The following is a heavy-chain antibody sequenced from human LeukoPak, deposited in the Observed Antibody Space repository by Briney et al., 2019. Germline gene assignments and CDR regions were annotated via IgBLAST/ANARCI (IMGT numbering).Heavy chain of an antibody. CDR1: GGSFSGYY. D-gene: IGHD3-10*01. CDR3: ARARRRGDAFDI. J-gene: IGHJ3*02. Sequence: PSETLSLTCAVYGGSFSGYYWSWIRQPPGKGLEWIGEINHSGSTNYNPSLKSRVTISVDTSKNQFSLKLSSVTAADTAVYYCARARRRGDAFDIWGQGTMVTVSS. V-gene: IGHV4-34*01. CDR2: INHSGST.